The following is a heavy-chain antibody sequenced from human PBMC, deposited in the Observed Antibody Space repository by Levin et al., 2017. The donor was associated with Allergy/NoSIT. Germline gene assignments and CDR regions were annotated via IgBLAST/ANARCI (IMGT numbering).Heavy chain of an antibody. V-gene: IGHV4-30-4*02. Sequence: LRLSCTVSGDSISSGDYYWSWIRQPPGKGLEWIGYIYDSGSTHYSGSTHYNPSLKSRVTLSVDTSKNQFSLKLSSVTAADTAVYYGASRFYHDSSGFLYWGQGTLVTVSS. CDR3: ASRFYHDSSGFLY. CDR2: IYDSGSTHYSGST. D-gene: IGHD3-22*01. J-gene: IGHJ4*02. CDR1: GDSISSGDYY.